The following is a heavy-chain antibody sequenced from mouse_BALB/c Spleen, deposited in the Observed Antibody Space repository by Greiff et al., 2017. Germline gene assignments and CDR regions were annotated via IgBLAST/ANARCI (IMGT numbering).Heavy chain of an antibody. CDR2: ILPGSGST. CDR3: ATPYGNYFAWFAY. Sequence: QVQLKQSGAELMKPGASVKISCKATGYTFSSYWIEWVKQRPGHGLEWIGEILPGSGSTNYNEKFKGKATFTADTSSNTAYMQLSSLTSEDSAVYYCATPYGNYFAWFAYWGQGTLVTVSA. V-gene: IGHV1-9*01. J-gene: IGHJ3*01. CDR1: GYTFSSYW. D-gene: IGHD2-1*01.